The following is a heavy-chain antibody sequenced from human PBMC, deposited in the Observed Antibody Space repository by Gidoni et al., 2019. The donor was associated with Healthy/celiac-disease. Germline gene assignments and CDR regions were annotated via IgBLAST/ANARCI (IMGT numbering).Heavy chain of an antibody. CDR3: ARGGGSDGYVTGVSHYYGMDV. CDR1: GGSFSGYY. D-gene: IGHD5-18*01. CDR2: INHSGST. Sequence: QVQLQQWGAGLLKPSETLSLTFAVCGGSFSGYYWRWIRQPPGKGLEWIGEINHSGSTNYNPSHKSRVTISVDTSKNQVSLKLSSVTAADTAVYYCARGGGSDGYVTGVSHYYGMDVWGQGTTVTVSS. V-gene: IGHV4-34*01. J-gene: IGHJ6*02.